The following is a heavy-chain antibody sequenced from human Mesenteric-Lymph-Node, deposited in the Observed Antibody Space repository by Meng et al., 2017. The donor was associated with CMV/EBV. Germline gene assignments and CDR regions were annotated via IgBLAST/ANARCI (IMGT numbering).Heavy chain of an antibody. Sequence: GESLKISCAVSGFTFSSLAMHWVRQAPGKGLEWVAYICSDGSTKYYADSVKGRFTISRDNSKDILYLQMNSLKPEDTALYYCAKNYDLAGGYSDGFDPWGQGTLVTVSS. V-gene: IGHV3-30*02. D-gene: IGHD3-3*01. CDR2: ICSDGSTK. CDR3: AKNYDLAGGYSDGFDP. J-gene: IGHJ5*01. CDR1: GFTFSSLA.